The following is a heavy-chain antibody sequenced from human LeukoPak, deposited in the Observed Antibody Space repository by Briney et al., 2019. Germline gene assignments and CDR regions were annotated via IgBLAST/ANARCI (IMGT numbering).Heavy chain of an antibody. V-gene: IGHV3-33*06. J-gene: IGHJ6*02. CDR1: GFTFSSYG. Sequence: PGRSLRLSCAASGFTFSSYGMHWVRQAPGKGLEWVAVIWYDGSNKYYADSVKGRFTISRDNSKNTLYLQMDSLRAEDTAKYYCAKVIEPVGSYYYYGMDVWGQGTTVTVSS. CDR3: AKVIEPVGSYYYYGMDV. CDR2: IWYDGSNK. D-gene: IGHD2-2*01.